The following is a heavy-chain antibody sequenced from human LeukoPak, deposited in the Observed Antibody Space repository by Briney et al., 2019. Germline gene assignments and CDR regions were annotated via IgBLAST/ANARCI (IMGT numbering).Heavy chain of an antibody. CDR3: TRGPIQLWIHNAMDV. CDR2: IRSKAYRGTT. V-gene: IGHV3-49*04. D-gene: IGHD5-18*01. J-gene: IGHJ6*02. Sequence: GRSLRLSCTTSGFTFGGHAMSWVRQAPGKGLEWVGFIRSKAYRGTTEYAASVKDRFSTSRDDSNSIAYLQMNSLRTEDTAVYYCTRGPIQLWIHNAMDVWGPGTTVTVSS. CDR1: GFTFGGHA.